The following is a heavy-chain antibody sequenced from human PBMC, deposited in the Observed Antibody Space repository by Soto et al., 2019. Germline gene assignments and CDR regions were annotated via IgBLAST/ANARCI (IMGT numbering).Heavy chain of an antibody. Sequence: SGPTLVNPTETLTITCTVSGFSLSNARMGVSWIRQPPGKALEWLAHIFSNDEKSYSTSLKSRLTISKDTSKSQVVLTMTNMDPVDTATYYCARIERVGGGSREGFDPWGQGTLVTVSS. CDR1: GFSLSNARMG. D-gene: IGHD2-15*01. J-gene: IGHJ5*02. CDR2: IFSNDEK. CDR3: ARIERVGGGSREGFDP. V-gene: IGHV2-26*01.